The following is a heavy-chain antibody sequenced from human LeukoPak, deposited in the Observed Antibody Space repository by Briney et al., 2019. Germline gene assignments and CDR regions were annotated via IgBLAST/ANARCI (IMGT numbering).Heavy chain of an antibody. Sequence: ASVTVSCKASGYTFTGYYMHWVRQAPGQGLEWMGWINPNSGGTNYAQKFQGRVTMTRDTSISTAYMELSRLRSDDTAVYYCARGRTATYDYVWGSYRSSYYYYYMDVWGKGTTVTISS. CDR3: ARGRTATYDYVWGSYRSSYYYYYMDV. D-gene: IGHD3-16*02. CDR1: GYTFTGYY. CDR2: INPNSGGT. V-gene: IGHV1-2*02. J-gene: IGHJ6*03.